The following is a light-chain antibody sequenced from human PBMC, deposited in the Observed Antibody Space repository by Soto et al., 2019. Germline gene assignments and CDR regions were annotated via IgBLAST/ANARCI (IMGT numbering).Light chain of an antibody. CDR1: QSVSSY. CDR2: DTS. J-gene: IGKJ5*01. CDR3: QQRSNWPHT. Sequence: EILLTQYPSTLPFSPGERAPLSCRASQSVSSYLAWYQHKPGQAPRLLIYDTSNRATGIPARFSGSGSGTDFTLTISSLEPEDFAVYYCQQRSNWPHTFGQGTRLEI. V-gene: IGKV3-11*01.